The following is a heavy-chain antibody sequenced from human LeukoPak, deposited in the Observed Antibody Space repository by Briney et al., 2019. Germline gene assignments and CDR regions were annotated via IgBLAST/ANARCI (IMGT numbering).Heavy chain of an antibody. Sequence: ASVKVSCKASGYTFTSYGISWVRQAPGQGLEWMGWISAYNGNTNSTQKLQGRVTMTTDTSTSTAYMELRSLRSDDTAVYYCARDLGVRVTTTWDYWGLGTLVTVSS. CDR3: ARDLGVRVTTTWDY. CDR2: ISAYNGNT. V-gene: IGHV1-18*01. J-gene: IGHJ4*02. D-gene: IGHD5-12*01. CDR1: GYTFTSYG.